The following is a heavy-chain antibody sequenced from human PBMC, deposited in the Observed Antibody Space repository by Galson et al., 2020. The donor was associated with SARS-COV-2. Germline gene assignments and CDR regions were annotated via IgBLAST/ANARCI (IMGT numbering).Heavy chain of an antibody. V-gene: IGHV3-21*01. J-gene: IGHJ6*02. Sequence: GGSLRLSCAASGFTFSSYSMNWVRQAPGKGLEWVSSISSSSSYIYYADSVKGRFTISRDNAKNSLYLQMNSLRAEDTAVYYCASAGYILTGYPYYYYYGMDVWGQGTTVTVSS. D-gene: IGHD3-9*01. CDR2: ISSSSSYI. CDR1: GFTFSSYS. CDR3: ASAGYILTGYPYYYYYGMDV.